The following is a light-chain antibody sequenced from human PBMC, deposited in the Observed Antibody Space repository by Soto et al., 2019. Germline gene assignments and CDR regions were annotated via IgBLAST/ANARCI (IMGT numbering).Light chain of an antibody. J-gene: IGLJ1*01. Sequence: QSVLTQPPSASGTPGQRVSISCSGGSSNIGSHNVYWYQQLPGTAPKLLIFKNNQRPSGVPDRFSGSKSGPSASLAISGLRSEDEADYYCAAWDDSLSGRVFGPGTTLPVL. CDR3: AAWDDSLSGRV. CDR1: SSNIGSHN. V-gene: IGLV1-47*01. CDR2: KNN.